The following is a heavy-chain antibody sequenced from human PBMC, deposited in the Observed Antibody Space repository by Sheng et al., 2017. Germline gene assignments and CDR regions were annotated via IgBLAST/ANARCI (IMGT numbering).Heavy chain of an antibody. V-gene: IGHV1-69*13. CDR3: ARLAYSDYD. J-gene: IGHJ4*02. CDR2: IIPVGRRA. CDR1: GGTFSSYA. Sequence: QVQLVQSGAEVKKPGSSVKVSCKASGGTFSSYAISWVRQAPGHGLEWVGVIIPVGRRANYAQKFQDRVTITADESTSTVYMEVTSLRPEDTAVYYCARLAYSDYDWGLGTLVTVSS. D-gene: IGHD4-17*01.